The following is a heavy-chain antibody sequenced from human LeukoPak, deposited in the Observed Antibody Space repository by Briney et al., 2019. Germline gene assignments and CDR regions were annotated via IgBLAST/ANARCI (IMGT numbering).Heavy chain of an antibody. Sequence: ASVKVSRKASGYTFTGYYMHWVRQAPGQGLEWMGWINPNSGGTNYAQKFQGRVTMTRDTSISTAYMELSRLRSDDTAVYYCARAAYCSSTSCHHDIDYWGQGTLVTVSS. CDR3: ARAAYCSSTSCHHDIDY. CDR1: GYTFTGYY. J-gene: IGHJ4*02. D-gene: IGHD2-2*01. CDR2: INPNSGGT. V-gene: IGHV1-2*02.